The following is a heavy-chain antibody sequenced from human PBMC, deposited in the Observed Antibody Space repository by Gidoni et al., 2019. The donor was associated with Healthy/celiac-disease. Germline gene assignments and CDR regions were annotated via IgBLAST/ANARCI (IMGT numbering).Heavy chain of an antibody. CDR3: ARDHSYADY. CDR1: GYSISSGYY. J-gene: IGHJ4*02. CDR2: IYHSGST. Sequence: QVQLQESGPGLVKPSETLSLPCTVSGYSISSGYYWGWIRQPPGKGLEWIGSIYHSGSTYYNPSLKSRVTISVDTSKNQFSLKLSSVTAADTAVYYCARDHSYADYWGQGTLVTVSS. D-gene: IGHD5-18*01. V-gene: IGHV4-38-2*02.